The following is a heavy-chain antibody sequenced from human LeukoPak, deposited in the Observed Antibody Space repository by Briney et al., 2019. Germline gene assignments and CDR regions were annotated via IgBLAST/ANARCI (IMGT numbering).Heavy chain of an antibody. J-gene: IGHJ5*02. Sequence: ASVKVSCKASGYTFTGYYMHWVRQAPGQGLEWMGWINPNSGGANYAQKFQGWVTMTRDTSISTAYMELSRLRSDDTAVYYCARGGCRGGSGYGGFWFDPWGQGTLVTVSS. CDR1: GYTFTGYY. CDR3: ARGGCRGGSGYGGFWFDP. CDR2: INPNSGGA. V-gene: IGHV1-2*04. D-gene: IGHD2-15*01.